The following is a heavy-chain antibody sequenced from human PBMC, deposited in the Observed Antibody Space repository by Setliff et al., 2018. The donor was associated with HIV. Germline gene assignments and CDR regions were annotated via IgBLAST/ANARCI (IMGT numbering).Heavy chain of an antibody. Sequence: SETLSLTCSVSGGSISSGSHYWGWIRQAPGKGLEWIGNIYYSGTTFYNPSLKSRVSISVATSRNEFSLKLTSVTAADTAVYYCAREFSSSSFDQWGQGTLVTVSS. J-gene: IGHJ4*02. D-gene: IGHD6-6*01. CDR2: IYYSGTT. V-gene: IGHV4-39*02. CDR3: AREFSSSSFDQ. CDR1: GGSISSGSHY.